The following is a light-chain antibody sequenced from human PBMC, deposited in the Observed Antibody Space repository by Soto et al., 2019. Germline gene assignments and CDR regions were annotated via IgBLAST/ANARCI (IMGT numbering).Light chain of an antibody. Sequence: QSDLTQPASVSGSPGLSIAISCTGTSRDVGGYNSVSWYQQQPGKVPKLIIYDVSSRPSGVSNRFSGSKSGNTASLTISGLQAEDEGDYYCSSYTTGGSYVFGTGTKVTVL. J-gene: IGLJ1*01. CDR1: SRDVGGYNS. V-gene: IGLV2-14*01. CDR3: SSYTTGGSYV. CDR2: DVS.